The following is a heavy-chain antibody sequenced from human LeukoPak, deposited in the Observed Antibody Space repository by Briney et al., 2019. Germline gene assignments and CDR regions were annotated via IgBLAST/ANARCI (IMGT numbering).Heavy chain of an antibody. CDR3: ASERQYSGSDSDSFVASDIDY. CDR1: GFTFSSYA. CDR2: ISGSGGST. V-gene: IGHV3-23*01. D-gene: IGHD1-26*01. J-gene: IGHJ4*02. Sequence: GGSLRLSCAASGFTFSSYAMSWVRQAPGKGLEWVSVISGSGGSTYYADSVKGRFTISRDKSKNTLSLQMNSRRAEDTAVYNCASERQYSGSDSDSFVASDIDYWGQGTLVTVSS.